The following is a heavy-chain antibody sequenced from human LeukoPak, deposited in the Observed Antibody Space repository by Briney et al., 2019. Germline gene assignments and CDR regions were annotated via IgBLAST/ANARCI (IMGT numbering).Heavy chain of an antibody. J-gene: IGHJ4*02. Sequence: GGSLRLSCAASGFTFSSYSMNWVRQAPGKGLEWVSSTSSSSSYIYYADSVKGRFTISRDNAKNSLYLQMNSLRAEDTAVYYCARNDILTGYYYYFDYWGQGTLVTVSS. D-gene: IGHD3-9*01. V-gene: IGHV3-21*01. CDR2: TSSSSSYI. CDR3: ARNDILTGYYYYFDY. CDR1: GFTFSSYS.